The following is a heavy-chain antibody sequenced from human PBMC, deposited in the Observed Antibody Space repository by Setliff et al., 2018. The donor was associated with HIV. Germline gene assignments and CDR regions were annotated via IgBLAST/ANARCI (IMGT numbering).Heavy chain of an antibody. CDR2: ISFDGSVK. Sequence: GGSLRLSCATSGLTLSYYTMHWVRQAPGKGLEWVAFISFDGSVKNYGDSVKGRFTISRDNSKNTLYLQLNSLRPEDTAVYYCARLNWGPWGQGTQVTVSS. D-gene: IGHD7-27*01. CDR1: GLTLSYYT. J-gene: IGHJ5*02. CDR3: ARLNWGP. V-gene: IGHV3-30*04.